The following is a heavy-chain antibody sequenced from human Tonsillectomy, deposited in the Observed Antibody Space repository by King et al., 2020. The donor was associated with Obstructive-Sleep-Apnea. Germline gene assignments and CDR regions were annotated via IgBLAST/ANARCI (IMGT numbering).Heavy chain of an antibody. V-gene: IGHV3-30*02. CDR2: IRYDGSNK. Sequence: VQLVESGGGVVQPGRSLRLSCAASGFIFSSYGMHWVRQAPGKGLEGVAFIRYDGSNKYYVDSVKGRFAISRDNSKNTLYLQMNSLRAEDTAVYYWARDLRGYCCCGSCYSAFDIWGQGTMVTVSS. D-gene: IGHD2-15*01. CDR3: ARDLRGYCCCGSCYSAFDI. CDR1: GFIFSSYG. J-gene: IGHJ3*02.